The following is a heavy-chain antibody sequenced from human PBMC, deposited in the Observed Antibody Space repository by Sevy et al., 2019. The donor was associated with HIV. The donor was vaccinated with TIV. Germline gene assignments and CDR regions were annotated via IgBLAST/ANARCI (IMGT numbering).Heavy chain of an antibody. V-gene: IGHV3-23*01. D-gene: IGHD3-3*01. CDR1: GFTFSSYA. CDR2: ISGSGGST. Sequence: GGSLRLSCAASGFTFSSYAMSWVRQAPGKGLEWASAISGSGGSTYYAASVKRRFTISRDNSKKTLYLQMNSLRAEDTAVYYCAKDLGGSSYDFWSGYYNYWGQGTLVTVSS. CDR3: AKDLGGSSYDFWSGYYNY. J-gene: IGHJ4*02.